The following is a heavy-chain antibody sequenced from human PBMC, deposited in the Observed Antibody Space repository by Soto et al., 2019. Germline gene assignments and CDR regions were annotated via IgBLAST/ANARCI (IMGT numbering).Heavy chain of an antibody. CDR2: ISYDGSNK. V-gene: IGHV3-30*18. Sequence: PGGSLRLSCAASGFTFSSYGMHWVRQAPGKGLEWVAVISYDGSNKYYADSVKGRFTISRDNSKNTLYLQMNSLRAEDTAVYYCAKGSFMDVWGQGTTVTVSS. CDR1: GFTFSSYG. CDR3: AKGSFMDV. J-gene: IGHJ6*02.